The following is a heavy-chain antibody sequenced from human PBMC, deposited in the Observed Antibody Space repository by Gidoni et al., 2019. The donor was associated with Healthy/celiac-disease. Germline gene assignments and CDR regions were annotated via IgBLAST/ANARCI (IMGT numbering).Heavy chain of an antibody. CDR1: RGPISSGGYY. D-gene: IGHD3-10*01. CDR2: IYYSGST. J-gene: IGHJ5*02. CDR3: ARDSAEGYNWFDP. V-gene: IGHV4-31*03. Sequence: QVQLQESGPGLVKPSQTLSPTSTVPRGPISSGGYYWSWTRQHPGKGLEWIGYIYYSGSTYYNPSLKSRVTISVDTSKNQFSLKLSSVTAADTAVYYCARDSAEGYNWFDPWGQGTLVTVSS.